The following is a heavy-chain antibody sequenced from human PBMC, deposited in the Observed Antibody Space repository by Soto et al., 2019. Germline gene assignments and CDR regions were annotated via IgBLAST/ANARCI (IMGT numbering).Heavy chain of an antibody. CDR2: IHHSGDT. D-gene: IGHD3-10*01. Sequence: PSETLSLTCAVSGGSISSSNWWSWVRQPPGKGLEWIGEIHHSGDTNYNPPLKSRVTISVDKSKNQFSLKLSSVTAADTAMYYCARAPYGSGTKPYYFDYWGQRTLVTVSS. J-gene: IGHJ4*02. CDR1: GGSISSSNW. V-gene: IGHV4-4*02. CDR3: ARAPYGSGTKPYYFDY.